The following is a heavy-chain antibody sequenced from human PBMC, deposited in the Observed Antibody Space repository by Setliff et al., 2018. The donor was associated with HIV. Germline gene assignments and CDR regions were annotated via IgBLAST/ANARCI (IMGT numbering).Heavy chain of an antibody. CDR3: ARDKGGTYDGMYYYYYMDV. CDR1: GVSISNYY. Sequence: PSETLSLTCTVSGVSISNYYWSWIRQPAGKGLEWIGRIYTSGSTNYNPSLNSRVSISVDTSKNQFSLKLNSVTAADTAVYFCARDKGGTYDGMYYYYYMDVWGKGTTVTVSS. V-gene: IGHV4-4*07. D-gene: IGHD1-26*01. CDR2: IYTSGST. J-gene: IGHJ6*03.